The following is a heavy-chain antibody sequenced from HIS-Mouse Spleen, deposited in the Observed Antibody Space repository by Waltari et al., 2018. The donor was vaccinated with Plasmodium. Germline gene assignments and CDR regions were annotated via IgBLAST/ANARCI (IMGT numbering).Heavy chain of an antibody. J-gene: IGHJ2*01. CDR1: GFPFSRYS. V-gene: IGHV3-21*01. CDR3: AREDILTAYYNDYWYFDL. D-gene: IGHD3-9*01. Sequence: ELQLVASGAGRVQPGGSLSISCAASGFPFSRYSMKWVRQAPGKGRECVSSISSSRSYIYYADSVKGRFTISRDNAKNSLYLQMNSLRAEDTAVYYCAREDILTAYYNDYWYFDLWGRGTLVTVSS. CDR2: ISSSRSYI.